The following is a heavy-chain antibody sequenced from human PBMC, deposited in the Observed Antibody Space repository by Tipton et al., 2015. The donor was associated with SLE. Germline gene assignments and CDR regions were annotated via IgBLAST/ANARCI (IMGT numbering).Heavy chain of an antibody. V-gene: IGHV4-34*01. J-gene: IGHJ3*02. Sequence: TLSLTCAVYGGSFSGYYWSWIRQPPGKGLEWIGGIYHSGSTYYNPSLKSRVTISVDTSKNQFSLKLSSVTAADTAVYYCASRDSSGWSHDAFDIWGQGTMVTVPS. D-gene: IGHD6-19*01. CDR1: GGSFSGYY. CDR3: ASRDSSGWSHDAFDI. CDR2: IYHSGST.